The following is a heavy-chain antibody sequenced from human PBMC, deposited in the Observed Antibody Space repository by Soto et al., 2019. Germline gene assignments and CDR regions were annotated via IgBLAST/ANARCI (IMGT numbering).Heavy chain of an antibody. Sequence: ASVKVSCKASGYTFTSYGISWVRQAPGQGLEWMGWISAYNGNTNYAQELQGRVTMTTDTSTSTAYMELRSLRSDDTAVYYCARERVGITGTTGYYYYGMDVWGQGTTVTVSS. CDR1: GYTFTSYG. V-gene: IGHV1-18*04. J-gene: IGHJ6*02. D-gene: IGHD1-7*01. CDR3: ARERVGITGTTGYYYYGMDV. CDR2: ISAYNGNT.